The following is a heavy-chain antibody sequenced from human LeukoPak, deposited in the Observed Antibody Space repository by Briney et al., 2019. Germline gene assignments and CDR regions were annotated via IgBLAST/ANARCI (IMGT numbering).Heavy chain of an antibody. V-gene: IGHV4-59*12. CDR1: GGSISSYY. J-gene: IGHJ4*02. CDR2: IYYSGST. D-gene: IGHD1-26*01. Sequence: PSETLSLTCTVSGGSISSYYWSWIRQPPGKGLEWIGYIYYSGSTNYNPSLKSRVTISVDTSKNQFSLKLSSVTAADTAVYYCARGTRRWELNYWGQGTLVTVSS. CDR3: ARGTRRWELNY.